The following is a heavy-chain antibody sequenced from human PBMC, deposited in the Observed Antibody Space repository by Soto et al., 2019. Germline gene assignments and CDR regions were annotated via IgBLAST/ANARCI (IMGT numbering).Heavy chain of an antibody. CDR1: GYTFTSYG. CDR2: ISAYNGNT. V-gene: IGHV1-18*04. J-gene: IGHJ6*02. Sequence: ASVKVSCKASGYTFTSYGISWVRQAPGQGLEWMGWISAYNGNTNYAQKLQGRVTMTTDTSTSTAYMELSSLRSEDTAVYYCARNSPIVVVTANPYYYYGMDVWGQGTTVTVSS. CDR3: ARNSPIVVVTANPYYYYGMDV. D-gene: IGHD2-21*02.